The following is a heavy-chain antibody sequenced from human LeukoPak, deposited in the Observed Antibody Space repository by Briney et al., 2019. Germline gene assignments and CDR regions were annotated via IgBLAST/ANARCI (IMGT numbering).Heavy chain of an antibody. CDR1: GFTVSSNY. V-gene: IGHV3-53*01. Sequence: GGSLRLSCAASGFTVSSNYMSWVRQAPGKGLEWVSVIYSGGSTYYADSVKGRFTISRDNSKNTLYLQMNSLRAEDTAVYYCARAAMVRGGGDYWGQGTLVTVSS. CDR3: ARAAMVRGGGDY. J-gene: IGHJ4*02. CDR2: IYSGGST. D-gene: IGHD3-10*01.